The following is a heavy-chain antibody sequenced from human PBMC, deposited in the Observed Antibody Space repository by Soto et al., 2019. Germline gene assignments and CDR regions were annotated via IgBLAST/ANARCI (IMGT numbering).Heavy chain of an antibody. V-gene: IGHV1-8*01. CDR3: ARVTDFVINGQGNWYFDL. CDR1: GYTFTSYD. J-gene: IGHJ2*01. D-gene: IGHD3-16*02. Sequence: QEQMVQSGAAVQKPGASLKVSCKASGYTFTSYDINWVRQVTGQRLEWMGCMNPNSGDIGYAQTFQGRVTLTRKTSIRTFSTELSSLRSEVSPVDYCARVTDFVINGQGNWYFDLWGRSTLVTGSS. CDR2: MNPNSGDI.